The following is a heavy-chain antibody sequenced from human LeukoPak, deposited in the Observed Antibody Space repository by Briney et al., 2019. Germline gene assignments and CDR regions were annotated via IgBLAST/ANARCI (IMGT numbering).Heavy chain of an antibody. J-gene: IGHJ4*02. V-gene: IGHV1-46*01. CDR3: ARDQEGFDY. Sequence: ASVKVSCKASGYTFTSNYIHWVRQAPGQGLEWMGMIYPRDGSTSYAQKFQGRVTVTRDTSTSTVHMELSGLRSEDTAVYYCARDQEGFDYWGQGTLIAVSS. CDR2: IYPRDGST. CDR1: GYTFTSNY.